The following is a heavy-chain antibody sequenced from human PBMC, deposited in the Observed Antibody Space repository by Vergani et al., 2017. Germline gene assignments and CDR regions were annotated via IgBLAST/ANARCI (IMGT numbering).Heavy chain of an antibody. CDR2: ISGSGGST. CDR3: AKCISSGYFGGWGRLDY. Sequence: EVQLLESGGGLVQPGGSLRLSCAASGFTFSSYAMSWVRQAPGKGLEWVSAISGSGGSTYYADSVKGRFTISRDNSKNTLYLQMNSLRAEDTAVYYCAKCISSGYFGGWGRLDYWGQGTLVTVSS. V-gene: IGHV3-23*01. D-gene: IGHD3-16*01. CDR1: GFTFSSYA. J-gene: IGHJ4*02.